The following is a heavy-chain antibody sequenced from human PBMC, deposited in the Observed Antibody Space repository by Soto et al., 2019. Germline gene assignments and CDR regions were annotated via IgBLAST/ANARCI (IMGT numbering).Heavy chain of an antibody. V-gene: IGHV1-69*13. J-gene: IGHJ6*02. Sequence: GASVKVSCKASGGTFSSYAISWVRQAPGQGLEWMGGIIPIFGTANYAQKFQGRVTITADESTSTAYMELSSLRSEDTAVYHCAARDSSGSYYGMDVWGQGTTVTVSS. CDR1: GGTFSSYA. CDR2: IIPIFGTA. D-gene: IGHD3-22*01. CDR3: AARDSSGSYYGMDV.